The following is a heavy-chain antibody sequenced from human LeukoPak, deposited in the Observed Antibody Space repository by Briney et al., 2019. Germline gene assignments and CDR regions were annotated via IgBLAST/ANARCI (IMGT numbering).Heavy chain of an antibody. CDR2: IYYSGST. CDR3: ARQYSSLPDY. J-gene: IGHJ4*02. CDR1: GGSISSSSYY. Sequence: PSETLSLTCTVSGGSISSSSYYWGWIRQPPGKGLEWIGSIYYSGSTYYNPSLKSRVTISVDTSKNQFSLKLSSVTAADTAVYYCARQYSSLPDYWGQGTLVTVSS. V-gene: IGHV4-39*01. D-gene: IGHD6-13*01.